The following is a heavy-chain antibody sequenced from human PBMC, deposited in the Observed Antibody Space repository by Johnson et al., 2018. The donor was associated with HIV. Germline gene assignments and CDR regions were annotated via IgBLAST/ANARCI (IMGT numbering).Heavy chain of an antibody. CDR3: ARDSASSYYDSSAKGGAFDI. CDR1: GFTVSSNY. V-gene: IGHV3-53*01. J-gene: IGHJ3*02. Sequence: VQLVESGGGLIQPGGSLRLSCAASGFTVSSNYMSWVRQAPGKGLECVSVIYSGGSTYYADSVKGRFTISRDNSKNTLYLQLNSLRAEDTAVYYCARDSASSYYDSSAKGGAFDIWGQGTMVTVSS. CDR2: IYSGGST. D-gene: IGHD3-22*01.